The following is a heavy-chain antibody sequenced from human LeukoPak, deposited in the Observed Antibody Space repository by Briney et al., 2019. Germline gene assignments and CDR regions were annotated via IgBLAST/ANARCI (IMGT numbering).Heavy chain of an antibody. CDR1: GYTFTRYD. J-gene: IGHJ6*03. D-gene: IGHD3-3*01. CDR2: MNLNSGNT. CDR3: ARGPDFWSGYYSYYYYYLDV. Sequence: ASGRVSCKASGYTFTRYDINWGGQAAGQGGEGMGGMNLNSGNTRYAQTFQGNVTMTRNTSISTAYMELNSLRSEDTAVYYCARGPDFWSGYYSYYYYYLDVWGKGTTVTVSS. V-gene: IGHV1-8*01.